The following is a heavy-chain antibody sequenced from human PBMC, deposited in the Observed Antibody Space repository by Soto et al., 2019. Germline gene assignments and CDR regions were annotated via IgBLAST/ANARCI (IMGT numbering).Heavy chain of an antibody. J-gene: IGHJ4*02. D-gene: IGHD3-16*02. V-gene: IGHV1-69*13. CDR1: GGTFSSYA. Sequence: ASVKVSCKASGGTFSSYAISWVRQAPGQGLEWMGGIIPIFGTANYAQKFQGRVTITVDESKSTAYMELSSLRSEDTAVYYCAKRRLGELSLHRGWGQGTLVTVSS. CDR2: IIPIFGTA. CDR3: AKRRLGELSLHRG.